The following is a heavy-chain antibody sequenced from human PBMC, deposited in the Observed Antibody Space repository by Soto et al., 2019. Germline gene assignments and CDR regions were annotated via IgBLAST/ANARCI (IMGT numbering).Heavy chain of an antibody. Sequence: QVQLVQSGAEVKKPGSSVKVSCKASGGTFSSYAISWVRQAPGQGLEWMGGIIHIFGTANYAQKFKGRVTITADESTSTAYMELSSLRSEDTAVYYCESGRNGRRLAYFDYWGQGTLVTVSS. V-gene: IGHV1-69*01. CDR1: GGTFSSYA. J-gene: IGHJ4*02. CDR3: ESGRNGRRLAYFDY. CDR2: IIHIFGTA. D-gene: IGHD4-4*01.